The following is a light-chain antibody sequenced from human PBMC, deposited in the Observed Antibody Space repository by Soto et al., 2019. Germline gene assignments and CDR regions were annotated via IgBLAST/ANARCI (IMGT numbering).Light chain of an antibody. CDR3: QHYHGWPIT. CDR1: QSVSSH. J-gene: IGKJ5*01. V-gene: IGKV3-15*01. Sequence: EIVMTQSPSTLSSSVGEGSTVSCRASQSVSSHLAWYHHKPGQAPRLLFYDASTRATGIPARFSGSGSGTEFTLTISSLQSEDFAAYYCQHYHGWPITFGQGTRLAIK. CDR2: DAS.